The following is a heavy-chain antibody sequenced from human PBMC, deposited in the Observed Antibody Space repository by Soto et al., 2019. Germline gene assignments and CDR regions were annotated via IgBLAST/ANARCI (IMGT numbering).Heavy chain of an antibody. V-gene: IGHV4-34*01. CDR2: INHSGST. CDR3: ASTERDHYAYYFDY. D-gene: IGHD4-17*01. J-gene: IGHJ4*02. CDR1: GGSFSGYY. Sequence: SETLSLTCAVYGGSFSGYYWSWIRQPPGKGLEWIGEINHSGSTNYNPSLKSRVTISVDTSKNQFSLKLSSVTTADTAVYYCASTERDHYAYYFDYWGQGTLVTVSS.